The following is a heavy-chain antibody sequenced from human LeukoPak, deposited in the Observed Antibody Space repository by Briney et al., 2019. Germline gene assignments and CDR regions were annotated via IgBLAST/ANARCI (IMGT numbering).Heavy chain of an antibody. D-gene: IGHD5-18*01. CDR1: GYTFTTYT. CDR2: ISAYNGNT. J-gene: IGHJ4*02. CDR3: ARARYSYVYWQFDY. V-gene: IGHV1-18*01. Sequence: ASVKVSCKASGYTFTTYTITWVRQAPGQGLEWMGWISAYNGNTNYAQKLQGRVTMTTDTSTSTAYMELRSLRSDDTAVYYCARARYSYVYWQFDYWGQGTLVTVSS.